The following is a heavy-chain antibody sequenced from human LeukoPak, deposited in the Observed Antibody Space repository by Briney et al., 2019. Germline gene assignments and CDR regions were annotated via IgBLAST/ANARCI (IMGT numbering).Heavy chain of an antibody. D-gene: IGHD3-10*01. Sequence: PSQTLSLTCTVSGVSISSGVYYWSWIRQPPGKGLEWIGYIYYSGSTYYNPSLKSRVTISVDTSKNQFSLKLSSVTAADTAVYYCARDRYYYGYNAFDIWGQGTMVTVSS. CDR2: IYYSGST. CDR3: ARDRYYYGYNAFDI. V-gene: IGHV4-30-4*01. CDR1: GVSISSGVYY. J-gene: IGHJ3*02.